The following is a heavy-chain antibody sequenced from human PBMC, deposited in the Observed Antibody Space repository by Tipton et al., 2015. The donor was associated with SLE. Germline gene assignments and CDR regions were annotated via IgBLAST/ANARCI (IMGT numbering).Heavy chain of an antibody. CDR3: AREGRIVGASFDY. J-gene: IGHJ4*02. CDR1: GFTFSSYA. D-gene: IGHD1-26*01. CDR2: ISGSGGST. V-gene: IGHV3-23*01. Sequence: SLRLSCAASGFTFSSYAMSWVRQAPGRGLEWVSAISGSGGSTYYADSVKGRFTISRDNAKNSLYLQMNSLRAEDTAVYYCAREGRIVGASFDYWGQGTLVTVSS.